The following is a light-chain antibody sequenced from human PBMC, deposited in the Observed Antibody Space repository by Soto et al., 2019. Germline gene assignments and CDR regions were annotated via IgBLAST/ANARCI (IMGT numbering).Light chain of an antibody. J-gene: IGLJ1*01. V-gene: IGLV2-23*01. CDR3: CSYAGGRTYV. Sequence: QSALTQPASVSGSPGQSITISCTGTSSDVGSYNLVSWYQYHPGKAPKLIIYEDAKRPSGVSNRLSGSKSGYTASLTISGLQAGDEADFYCCSYAGGRTYVFGTGTKLTVL. CDR2: EDA. CDR1: SSDVGSYNL.